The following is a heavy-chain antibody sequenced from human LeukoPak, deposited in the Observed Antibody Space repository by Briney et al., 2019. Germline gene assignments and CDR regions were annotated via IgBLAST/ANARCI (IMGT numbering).Heavy chain of an antibody. Sequence: ASVKVSCKASGDTFTGHYMHWVRQAPGQGLEWMGWINPNSGGTNYAQKFQGRVTMTRDTSISTAYMELSRLRSDDTAVYYCARDSSPTDNWFDPWGQGTLVTVSS. V-gene: IGHV1-2*02. CDR1: GDTFTGHY. D-gene: IGHD6-13*01. J-gene: IGHJ5*02. CDR2: INPNSGGT. CDR3: ARDSSPTDNWFDP.